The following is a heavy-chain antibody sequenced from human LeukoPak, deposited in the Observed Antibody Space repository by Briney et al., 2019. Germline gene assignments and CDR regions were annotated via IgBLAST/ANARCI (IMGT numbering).Heavy chain of an antibody. CDR3: AIRDWPLWGIAAAGPRDNWFDP. J-gene: IGHJ5*02. Sequence: ASVKVSCKASGGTFSSYAISWVRQAPGQGLEWMGGIIPIFGTANYAQKFQGRVTITTDESTSTAYMELSSLRSEDTAVYYCAIRDWPLWGIAAAGPRDNWFDPWGQGTLVTVSS. CDR1: GGTFSSYA. D-gene: IGHD6-13*01. V-gene: IGHV1-69*05. CDR2: IIPIFGTA.